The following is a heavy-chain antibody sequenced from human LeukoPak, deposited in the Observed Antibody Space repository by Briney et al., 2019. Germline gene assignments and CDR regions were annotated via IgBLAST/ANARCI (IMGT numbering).Heavy chain of an antibody. CDR2: IINSGGNT. V-gene: IGHV3-23*01. CDR3: AKDDGGSYYIYYYYMDV. J-gene: IGHJ6*03. D-gene: IGHD1-26*01. Sequence: GESLRLSCAASGFTFSSYAMSWVRQAPGKGLEWVSSIINSGGNTYYADSVKGRFTISRDNSRNTLYLQMNSLRAEDTAVYYCAKDDGGSYYIYYYYMDVWGKGTTVTISS. CDR1: GFTFSSYA.